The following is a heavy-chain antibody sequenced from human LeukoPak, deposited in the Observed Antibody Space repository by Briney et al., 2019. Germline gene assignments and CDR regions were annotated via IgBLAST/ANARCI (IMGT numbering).Heavy chain of an antibody. J-gene: IGHJ6*03. V-gene: IGHV3-7*01. CDR3: ARTLSNYYYYYMDV. CDR1: GFTLSNYW. CDR2: IEKDGSAT. D-gene: IGHD4-11*01. Sequence: GGSLRLSCTASGFTLSNYWMTWVRQAPGKGLEWVAKIEKDGSATYYVDSMKGRFTISRDNAKNSLYLQMNSLRAEDTAVYYCARTLSNYYYYYMDVWGKGTTVTVSS.